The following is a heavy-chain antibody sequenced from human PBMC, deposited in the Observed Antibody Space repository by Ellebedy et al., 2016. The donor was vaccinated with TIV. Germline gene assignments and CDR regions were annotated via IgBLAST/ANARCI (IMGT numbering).Heavy chain of an antibody. Sequence: GESLKISCSASGFIFSSYAMHWVRQAPGKGLEYVSTIGSNGGRTYYADSVKGRFTISRDTSNNTLYLQMSSLRAEDTAVYYCVKCLLIRGVIKGFRGDSWGQGTLVTVSS. CDR2: IGSNGGRT. J-gene: IGHJ4*02. CDR3: VKCLLIRGVIKGFRGDS. V-gene: IGHV3-64D*06. CDR1: GFIFSSYA. D-gene: IGHD3-10*01.